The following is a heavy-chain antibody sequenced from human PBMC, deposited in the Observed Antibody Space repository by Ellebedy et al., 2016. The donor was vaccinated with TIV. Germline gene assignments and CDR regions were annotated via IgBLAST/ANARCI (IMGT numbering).Heavy chain of an antibody. CDR1: GFTFSTYA. V-gene: IGHV3-23*01. CDR2: ISGSGGNT. J-gene: IGHJ4*02. D-gene: IGHD6-6*01. Sequence: GESLKISCAASGFTFSTYAMNWVRQAPGTGLEWVSAISGSGGNTYYADSVKGRFTISRDNAKNSLYLQMNSLRAEDTAVYYCASEYSSSSHWGYWGQGTLVTVSS. CDR3: ASEYSSSSHWGY.